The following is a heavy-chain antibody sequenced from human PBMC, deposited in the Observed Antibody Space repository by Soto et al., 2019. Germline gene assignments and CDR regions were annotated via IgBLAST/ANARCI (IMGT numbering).Heavy chain of an antibody. Sequence: SSETLALACGGAGDASSSRSWSSRDRQPPGKGLEWIGEIYHSGSTNYNPSLKSRVTISVDKSKNQFSLKLSSVTAADTAVYYCARAPLTTVTNGWFDPWGQGTLVTVSS. V-gene: IGHV4-4*02. CDR2: IYHSGST. CDR3: ARAPLTTVTNGWFDP. J-gene: IGHJ5*02. D-gene: IGHD4-17*01. CDR1: GDASSSRSW.